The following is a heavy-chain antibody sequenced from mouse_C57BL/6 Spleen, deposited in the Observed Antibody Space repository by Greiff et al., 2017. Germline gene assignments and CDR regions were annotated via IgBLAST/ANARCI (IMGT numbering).Heavy chain of an antibody. Sequence: QVQLQQSGAELAKPGASVKLSCKASGYTFTSYWMHWVKQRPGQGLEWIGYINPSSGYTKYNQKFKDKATLTADKSSSTAYMQRSSLTYEDSAVYYCARGEVTTGNCFDYWGQGTTLTVSS. V-gene: IGHV1-7*01. CDR1: GYTFTSYW. CDR2: INPSSGYT. CDR3: ARGEVTTGNCFDY. D-gene: IGHD1-1*01. J-gene: IGHJ2*01.